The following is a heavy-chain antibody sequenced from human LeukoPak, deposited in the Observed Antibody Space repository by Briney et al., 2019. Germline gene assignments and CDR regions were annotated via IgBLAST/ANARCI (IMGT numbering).Heavy chain of an antibody. V-gene: IGHV4-31*03. CDR3: AREYYGSGTLYYGMDV. J-gene: IGHJ6*02. D-gene: IGHD3-10*01. CDR2: IYYSGST. Sequence: SQTLSLTCTVSGGSISSGGYYWSWIRQHPGKGLEWIGYIYYSGSTYYNPSLKSRVTISVDTSKNQFSLKLSSVTAADTAVYYCAREYYGSGTLYYGMDVWGQETTVTVSS. CDR1: GGSISSGGYY.